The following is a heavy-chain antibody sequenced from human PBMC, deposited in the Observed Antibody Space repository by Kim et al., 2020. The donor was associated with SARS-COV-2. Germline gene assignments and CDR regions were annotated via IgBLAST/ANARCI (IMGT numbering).Heavy chain of an antibody. J-gene: IGHJ6*02. CDR1: GGSISSSSYY. V-gene: IGHV4-39*01. Sequence: SETLSLTCTVSGGSISSSSYYWGWIRQPPGKGLEYIAYVYYSGSTYYNPSLKSRVTISIDTSKNQFSLKLSSVTAADTALYYCVRHKSYYGIDVVGQGTT. CDR3: VRHKSYYGIDV. D-gene: IGHD3-16*01. CDR2: VYYSGST.